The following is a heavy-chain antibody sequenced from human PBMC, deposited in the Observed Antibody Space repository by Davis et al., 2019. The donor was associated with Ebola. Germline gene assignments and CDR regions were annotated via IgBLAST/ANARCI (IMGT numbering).Heavy chain of an antibody. CDR2: IYTSGST. Sequence: PSETLSLTCTVSGGSISSYYWSWIRQPAGKGLEWIGRIYTSGSTNYNPSLKSRVTMSVDTSKNQFSLKLSSVTAADTAVYYCARAHDYLWGTLGYFDLWGRGTLVTVSS. D-gene: IGHD3-16*01. CDR1: GGSISSYY. J-gene: IGHJ2*01. CDR3: ARAHDYLWGTLGYFDL. V-gene: IGHV4-4*07.